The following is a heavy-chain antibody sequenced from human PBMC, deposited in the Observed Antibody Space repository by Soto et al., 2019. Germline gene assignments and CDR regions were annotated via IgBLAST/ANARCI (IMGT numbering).Heavy chain of an antibody. CDR1: GGSISSSNR. Sequence: SETLSLTCAVSGGSISSSNRWSWVRQPPGKGLEWIGEIYHSGSTNYNPSLKSRVTISVDKSKNQFSLKLSSVTAADTAVYYCARVLAVAGTYYYYYGMDVWGQGTTVTVSS. V-gene: IGHV4-4*02. J-gene: IGHJ6*02. D-gene: IGHD6-19*01. CDR3: ARVLAVAGTYYYYYGMDV. CDR2: IYHSGST.